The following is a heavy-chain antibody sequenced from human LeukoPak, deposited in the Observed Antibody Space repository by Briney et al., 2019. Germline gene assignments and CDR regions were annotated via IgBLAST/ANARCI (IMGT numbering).Heavy chain of an antibody. CDR3: ATIEVRGHPRCSSGWFFDH. Sequence: PGGSLRLSCAASGFAFSNYWMGWVRQAPGNGLDWVGNIRQDGGEIYYVDSVKGRFTISRDNAKNSLYLQMNSLRAEDTAVYYCATIEVRGHPRCSSGWFFDHWGQGTLVTVSS. D-gene: IGHD6-19*01. J-gene: IGHJ4*02. CDR2: IRQDGGEI. V-gene: IGHV3-7*01. CDR1: GFAFSNYW.